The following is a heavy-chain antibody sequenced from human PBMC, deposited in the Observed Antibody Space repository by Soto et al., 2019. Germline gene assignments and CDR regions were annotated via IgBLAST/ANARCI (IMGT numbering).Heavy chain of an antibody. D-gene: IGHD6-6*01. CDR1: GYTFTSYG. CDR3: ARAKSRAYSSSDAFDI. Sequence: ASVKVSCKASGYTFTSYGISWVRQAPGQGLEWMGWISAYNGNTNYAQELQGRVTMTTDTSTSTAYMELRSLRSDDTAVYYCARAKSRAYSSSDAFDIWGQGTMVTGSS. J-gene: IGHJ3*02. V-gene: IGHV1-18*01. CDR2: ISAYNGNT.